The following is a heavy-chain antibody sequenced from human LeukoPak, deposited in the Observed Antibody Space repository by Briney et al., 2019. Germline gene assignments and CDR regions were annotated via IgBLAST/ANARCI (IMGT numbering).Heavy chain of an antibody. V-gene: IGHV4-39*01. CDR3: ARPSTMSGIDY. CDR1: GGSISSSSYY. Sequence: SETLSLTCTVSGGSISSSSYYWGWIRQPPGKGREWIGSIYYSGSTYYNPSLKSRVTISVDTSKNQFSLKLSSVTAADTAVYYCARPSTMSGIDYWGQGTLVTVSS. D-gene: IGHD3-22*01. J-gene: IGHJ4*02. CDR2: IYYSGST.